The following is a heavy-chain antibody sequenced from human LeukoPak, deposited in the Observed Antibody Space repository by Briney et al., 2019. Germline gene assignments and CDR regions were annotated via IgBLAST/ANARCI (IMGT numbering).Heavy chain of an antibody. D-gene: IGHD1-26*01. V-gene: IGHV1-8*01. J-gene: IGHJ5*02. CDR2: MHPTSGDT. CDR3: ARAGGEIVGARSWFAP. CDR1: GYTFTDYD. Sequence: ASVKVSCKPSGYTFTDYDINWVRQATGQRPEWMGRMHPTSGDTAYAQKFQARVTLTRTTAISTAYMELSGLTSEDTAVYYCARAGGEIVGARSWFAPWGQGTLVTVSS.